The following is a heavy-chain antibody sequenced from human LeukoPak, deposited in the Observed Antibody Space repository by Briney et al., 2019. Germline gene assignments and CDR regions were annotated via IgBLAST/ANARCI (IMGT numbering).Heavy chain of an antibody. J-gene: IGHJ4*02. CDR2: ISGSGGST. D-gene: IGHD3-3*01. CDR1: GFTFRSYA. CDR3: AKDFGARHYFDY. Sequence: GGSLRLSCAASGFTFRSYAMSWVRQAPGKGLEGVSAISGSGGSTYYADSVKGRFTISRDNSKNTLYLQMNSLRAEDTAVYYCAKDFGARHYFDYWGQGTLVTVSS. V-gene: IGHV3-23*01.